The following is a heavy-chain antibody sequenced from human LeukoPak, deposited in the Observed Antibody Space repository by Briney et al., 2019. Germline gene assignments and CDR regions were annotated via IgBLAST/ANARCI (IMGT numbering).Heavy chain of an antibody. D-gene: IGHD3-9*01. V-gene: IGHV3-30*02. CDR1: GFTFSSYA. CDR3: ACPPEDDILTGYSY. Sequence: PGGSLRLSCAASGFTFSSYAMSWVRQAPGKGLEWVAFIRYDGSNKYYADSVKGRFTISRDNSKNTLYLQMNSLRAEDTAVYYCACPPEDDILTGYSYWGQGTLVTVSS. J-gene: IGHJ4*02. CDR2: IRYDGSNK.